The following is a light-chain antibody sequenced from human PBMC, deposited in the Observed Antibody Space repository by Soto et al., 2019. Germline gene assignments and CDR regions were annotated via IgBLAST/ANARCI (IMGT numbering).Light chain of an antibody. CDR1: SSDISIYNY. J-gene: IGLJ1*01. Sequence: QSVLTQPASVSGSPGQSITISCTGTSSDISIYNYVSWYQQHPGKAPKLIIYEVSNRPSGISNRSSGAKSGNTASLTISGLQVEDAADYYCCSYTSSTNYVFGAGTKVTVL. CDR3: CSYTSSTNYV. V-gene: IGLV2-14*01. CDR2: EVS.